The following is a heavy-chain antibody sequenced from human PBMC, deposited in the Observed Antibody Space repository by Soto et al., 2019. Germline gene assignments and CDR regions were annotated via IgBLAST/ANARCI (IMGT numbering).Heavy chain of an antibody. J-gene: IGHJ6*02. CDR3: ARVDRYYYDSSGYYQTNHYYYYYGMGV. CDR1: GYTFTSYA. Sequence: ASVKVSCKASGYTFTSYAMHWVRQAPGQRLEWMGWINAGNGNTKYSQKFQGRVTITRDTSASTAYMELSSLRSEDTAVYYCARVDRYYYDSSGYYQTNHYYYYYGMGVWGQGTTVTVSS. V-gene: IGHV1-3*01. CDR2: INAGNGNT. D-gene: IGHD3-22*01.